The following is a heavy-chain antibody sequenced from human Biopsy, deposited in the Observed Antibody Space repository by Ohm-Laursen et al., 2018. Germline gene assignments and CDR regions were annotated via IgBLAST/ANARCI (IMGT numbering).Heavy chain of an antibody. CDR1: GHIFSDYY. CDR2: ISARDGVV. J-gene: IGHJ6*02. Sequence: SLRLSCTASGHIFSDYYMSWIRQAPGKGLEWIAYISARDGVVYYADSVKGRFTISRDNTNNSLYLQMTSLRPEDTAVFYCARGKYKDFSTGLPRPYHYTLDFWGPGTTVTVSS. CDR3: ARGKYKDFSTGLPRPYHYTLDF. V-gene: IGHV3-11*01. D-gene: IGHD3-22*01.